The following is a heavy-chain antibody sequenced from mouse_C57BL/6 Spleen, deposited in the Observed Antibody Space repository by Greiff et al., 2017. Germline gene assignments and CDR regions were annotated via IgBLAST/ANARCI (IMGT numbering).Heavy chain of an antibody. Sequence: QVQLQQSGAELMKPGASVKLSCKATGYTFTGYWIEWVKQRPGHGLEWIGEFLPGSGSTNYNEKFKGKATLTADKSSNTAYMQLSSSTTEDSAIYYCARNYYYGSSLYYAMDYWGQGTSVTVSS. CDR2: FLPGSGST. CDR1: GYTFTGYW. CDR3: ARNYYYGSSLYYAMDY. J-gene: IGHJ4*01. V-gene: IGHV1-9*01. D-gene: IGHD1-1*01.